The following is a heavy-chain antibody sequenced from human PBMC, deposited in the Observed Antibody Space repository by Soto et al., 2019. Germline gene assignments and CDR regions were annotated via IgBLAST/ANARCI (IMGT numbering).Heavy chain of an antibody. J-gene: IGHJ4*02. Sequence: EVQLVESGGGLVQPGGSLRLSCAASGFTFSSIWMHWVRQAPGKGLVWVSCINSDGSTTSHADSVKGRFTISRDNAKNTLYLQMNSLTAEDTAVYYCVRDIRWGQGTLVTVSS. V-gene: IGHV3-74*01. CDR1: GFTFSSIW. CDR2: INSDGSTT. CDR3: VRDIR.